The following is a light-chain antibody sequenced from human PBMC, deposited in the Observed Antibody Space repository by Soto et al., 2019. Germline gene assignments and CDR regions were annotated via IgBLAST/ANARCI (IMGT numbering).Light chain of an antibody. CDR3: QVWDRSSDHYV. CDR1: NIGSKS. J-gene: IGLJ1*01. CDR2: YNS. Sequence: SYELTQPPSVSVAPGKTAMITCGGNNIGSKSVHWYQQKPGQAPVLVIYYNSDRPSGIPERFSGSNSGNTATLTISRVEAGDEADYYCQVWDRSSDHYVFGTGTKLTVL. V-gene: IGLV3-21*04.